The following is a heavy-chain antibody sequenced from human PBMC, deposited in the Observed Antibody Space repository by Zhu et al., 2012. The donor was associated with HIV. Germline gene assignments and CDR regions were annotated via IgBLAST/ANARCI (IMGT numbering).Heavy chain of an antibody. CDR3: ARGGFRYSASGSYSFDF. Sequence: QVQLQQWGAGLLKPSETLSLTCAVYGGSFSGFYWTWIRQPPGKGLEWVGEINQSAISTYNPSLKSRVTMSVDTSKNQFSLKPRSVTAADTAVYYCARGGFRYSASGSYSFDFWGQGTLVTVSS. CDR1: GGSFSGFY. V-gene: IGHV4-34*02. D-gene: IGHD3-10*01. CDR2: INQSAIS. J-gene: IGHJ4*02.